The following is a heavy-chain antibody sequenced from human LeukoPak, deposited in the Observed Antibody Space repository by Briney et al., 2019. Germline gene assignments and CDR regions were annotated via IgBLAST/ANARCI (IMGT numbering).Heavy chain of an antibody. Sequence: PGGSLRLSCAASGFTFSSYAMSWVRQAPGKGLEWVAVISYDGSNKYYADSVKGRFTISRDNSKNTLYLQMNSLRAEDTAVYYCARENSGYDDLMEGNWFDPWGQGTLVTVSS. CDR3: ARENSGYDDLMEGNWFDP. V-gene: IGHV3-30-3*01. J-gene: IGHJ5*02. CDR2: ISYDGSNK. D-gene: IGHD5-12*01. CDR1: GFTFSSYA.